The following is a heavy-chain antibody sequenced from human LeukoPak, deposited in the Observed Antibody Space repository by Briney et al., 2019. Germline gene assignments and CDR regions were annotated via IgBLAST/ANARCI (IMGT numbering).Heavy chain of an antibody. CDR3: ARDSAVAYFDY. V-gene: IGHV3-21*01. CDR2: ISSSRSCI. CDR1: GFTFSSYS. Sequence: PGGSLRLSCAASGFTFSSYSMNWVRQAPGKGLEWVSSISSSRSCIYYADSVKGRFTISRDNAKNSLYLQMNSLRAEDTAVYYCARDSAVAYFDYWGQGTLVTVSS. J-gene: IGHJ4*02. D-gene: IGHD6-19*01.